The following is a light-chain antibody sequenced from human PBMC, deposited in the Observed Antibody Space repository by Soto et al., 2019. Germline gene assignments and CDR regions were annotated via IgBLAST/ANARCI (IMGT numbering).Light chain of an antibody. CDR3: QQRSNWPKT. V-gene: IGKV3-11*01. J-gene: IGKJ2*01. CDR1: QSVSSY. CDR2: DAS. Sequence: IVVTPSPATLSLSPGERATLSCRASQSVSSYLAWYQQKPGQAPRLLIYDASNRATGIPARFSGSGSGTDFTLTISSLEPEDFAVYYCQQRSNWPKTFGQGTKLEIK.